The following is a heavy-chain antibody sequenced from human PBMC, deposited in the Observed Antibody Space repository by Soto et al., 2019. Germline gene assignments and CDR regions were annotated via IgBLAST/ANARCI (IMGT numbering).Heavy chain of an antibody. Sequence: QVQLQESGPGLVKPSETLSLTCTVSGGSISTYYWTWIRQTPGKGLEWVGDIFYTGVTNYNPSLKSXVTMSVDTSXNQISLKLSSVTAADSALXXXAGAQPTFDVWGPGKMVTVSS. CDR3: AGAQPTFDV. V-gene: IGHV4-59*01. J-gene: IGHJ3*01. CDR1: GGSISTYY. CDR2: IFYTGVT.